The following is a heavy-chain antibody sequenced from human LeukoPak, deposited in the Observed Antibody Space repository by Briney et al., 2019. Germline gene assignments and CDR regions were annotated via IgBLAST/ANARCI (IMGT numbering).Heavy chain of an antibody. CDR3: ARVRGDFETD. D-gene: IGHD3-16*01. CDR2: RYYSGST. J-gene: IGHJ1*01. CDR1: GGSISSYY. Sequence: SETPSLTCSVSGGSISSYYWTWIRQPPGKGLEWIGYRYYSGSTTYNPSLKSRVTISVDTSKSQFSLKLISVTAADTAIYYCARVRGDFETDWGQGALVTVSS. V-gene: IGHV4-59*01.